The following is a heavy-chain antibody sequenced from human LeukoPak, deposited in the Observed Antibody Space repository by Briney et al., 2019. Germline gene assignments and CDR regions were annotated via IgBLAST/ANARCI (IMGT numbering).Heavy chain of an antibody. J-gene: IGHJ4*02. CDR1: GGSISSYY. D-gene: IGHD2-2*01. CDR2: IYYSGST. V-gene: IGHV4-59*08. Sequence: SETLSLTCTVSGGSISSYYWSWIRQPPGKGLEWIGYIYYSGSTNYNPSLKSRVTISVDTSKNQFSLKLSSVTAADTAVYYCARRVVQGRVNYWGQGTLVTVSS. CDR3: ARRVVQGRVNY.